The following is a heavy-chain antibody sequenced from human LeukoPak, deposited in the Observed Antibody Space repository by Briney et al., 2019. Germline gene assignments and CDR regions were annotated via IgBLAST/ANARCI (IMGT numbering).Heavy chain of an antibody. V-gene: IGHV1-2*06. CDR1: GYTFTDYY. Sequence: ASVKVSCKASGYTFTDYYMHWVRQAPGQGLEWMGRINPNSGGTNYAQKFQARVTMTRDTSISTAYKELSRLRSDDTALYYCARAAYYYDGSGYYLGDWGQGTLVTVSS. CDR3: ARAAYYYDGSGYYLGD. J-gene: IGHJ4*02. CDR2: INPNSGGT. D-gene: IGHD3-22*01.